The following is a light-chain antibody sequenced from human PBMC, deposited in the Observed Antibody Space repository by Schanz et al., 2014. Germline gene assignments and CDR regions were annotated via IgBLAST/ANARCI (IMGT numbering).Light chain of an antibody. J-gene: IGLJ2*01. CDR3: SSYTSSSTLV. Sequence: QSALAQPASVSGSPGQSITISCTGTTRDVANHNIVSWYQQHPGKAPKLMIYEGSKRPSGVSNRFSGSKSGNTASLTISGLQAEDEADYYCSSYTSSSTLVFGGGTKLTVL. V-gene: IGLV2-14*02. CDR1: TRDVANHNI. CDR2: EGS.